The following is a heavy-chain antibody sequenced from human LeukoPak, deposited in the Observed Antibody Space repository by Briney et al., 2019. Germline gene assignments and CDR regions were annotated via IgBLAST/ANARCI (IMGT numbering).Heavy chain of an antibody. V-gene: IGHV3-33*08. CDR1: GFTFSNYG. CDR3: ARDLAVAGVEGSYYGMDV. D-gene: IGHD6-19*01. CDR2: IWYDGSNK. J-gene: IGHJ6*02. Sequence: PGRSLRLSCAASGFTFSNYGMHWVRQAPGKGLEWVAVIWYDGSNKYYADSVKGRFTISRDNSKNTLYLQMNSLRAEDTAVYYCARDLAVAGVEGSYYGMDVWGQGTTVTVSS.